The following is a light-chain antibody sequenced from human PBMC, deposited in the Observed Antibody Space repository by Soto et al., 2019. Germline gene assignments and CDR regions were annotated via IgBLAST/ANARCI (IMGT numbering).Light chain of an antibody. CDR2: EVS. J-gene: IGKJ2*01. V-gene: IGKV2D-29*01. Sequence: DVVMTQTPLFLSVTPGQPASISCRSSQSLLHSDGRTYLYGYMQKPGQPPQILIIEVSNRFSGVADRLIGGGAVTDFTLKISGVEAEDVGVYYCMQSMQLPLYTFGQGTKLEFK. CDR3: MQSMQLPLYT. CDR1: QSLLHSDGRTY.